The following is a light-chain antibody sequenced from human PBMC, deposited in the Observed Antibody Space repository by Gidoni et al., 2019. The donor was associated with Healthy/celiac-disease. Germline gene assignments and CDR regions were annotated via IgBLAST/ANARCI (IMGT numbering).Light chain of an antibody. J-gene: IGKJ5*01. Sequence: EIVLTPSPTTLSLSPGERATLSCRASQSVSSYLAWYQQKPGQAPRLLIYDASNRATGIPARFSGSGSGTDFTLTISSLEPEDFAFYYCQQRSNWPPFTFGQGTRLEIK. V-gene: IGKV3-11*01. CDR3: QQRSNWPPFT. CDR2: DAS. CDR1: QSVSSY.